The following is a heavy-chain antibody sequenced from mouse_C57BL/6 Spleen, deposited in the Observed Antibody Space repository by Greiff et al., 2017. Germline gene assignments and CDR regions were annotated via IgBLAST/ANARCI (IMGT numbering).Heavy chain of an antibody. CDR3: ARDYYSNYVGAMDY. D-gene: IGHD2-5*01. J-gene: IGHJ4*01. CDR2: INYDGSST. CDR1: GFTFSDYY. Sequence: EVKLMESEGGLVQPGSSMKLSCTASGFTFSDYYMAWVRQVPEKGLEWVANINYDGSSTYYLDSLKSRFIISRDNAKNILYLQMSSLKSEDTATYYCARDYYSNYVGAMDYWGQGTSVTVSS. V-gene: IGHV5-16*01.